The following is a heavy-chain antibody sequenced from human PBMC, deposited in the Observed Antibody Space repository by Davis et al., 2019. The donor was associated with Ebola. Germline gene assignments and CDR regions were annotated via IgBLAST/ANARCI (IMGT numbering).Heavy chain of an antibody. CDR3: AREGPGGYSSSTKVGWFDP. J-gene: IGHJ5*02. CDR1: GFTVSSNY. Sequence: GESLKISCAPSGFTVSSNYMSWVRQAPGKGLEWVSVISSGGSTYYADSVKGRFTISRDNDKNSLYLQMNSLRAEETAVYYCAREGPGGYSSSTKVGWFDPWGQGTLVTVSS. D-gene: IGHD6-13*01. CDR2: ISSGGST. V-gene: IGHV3-53*01.